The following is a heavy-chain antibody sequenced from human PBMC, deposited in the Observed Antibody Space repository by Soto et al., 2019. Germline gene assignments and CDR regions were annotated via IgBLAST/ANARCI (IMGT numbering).Heavy chain of an antibody. J-gene: IGHJ6*02. CDR2: IYYSGST. CDR1: GGSISSYY. CDR3: ARVIHKGYYYYGMDV. Sequence: SETLSLTCTVSGGSISSYYWSWIRQPPGKGLEWIGYIYYSGSTNYNPSLKSRVTISVDTSKNQFSLKLSSVTAADTAVYYCARVIHKGYYYYGMDVWGQGTTVTVSS. V-gene: IGHV4-59*01.